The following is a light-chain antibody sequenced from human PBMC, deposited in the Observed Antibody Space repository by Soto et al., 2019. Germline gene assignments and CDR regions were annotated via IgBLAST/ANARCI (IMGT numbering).Light chain of an antibody. V-gene: IGKV1-5*03. Sequence: DNQVTQSPATVSASVGDRVSINYRASQSISAWLAWYQQKPGKAPRLLIYKASSLESGVPSRFSGSGSGTEFTLTISSLQPEDFATYYCQQANSFPITFGQGTRLEIK. J-gene: IGKJ5*01. CDR2: KAS. CDR3: QQANSFPIT. CDR1: QSISAW.